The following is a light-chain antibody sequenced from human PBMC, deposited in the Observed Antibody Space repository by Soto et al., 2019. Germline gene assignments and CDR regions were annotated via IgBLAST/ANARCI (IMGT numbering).Light chain of an antibody. CDR1: SSDVGRYAY. Sequence: QSALIQPRSVSGSPGQSVTISCAGTSSDVGRYAYVSWYQQHPGKVPKLIMYDVANRPSGVPDRFSGSKSGNTASLTISGLQPEDDADYYCCSFAGNLFVFGTGTKLTV. CDR3: CSFAGNLFV. V-gene: IGLV2-11*01. CDR2: DVA. J-gene: IGLJ1*01.